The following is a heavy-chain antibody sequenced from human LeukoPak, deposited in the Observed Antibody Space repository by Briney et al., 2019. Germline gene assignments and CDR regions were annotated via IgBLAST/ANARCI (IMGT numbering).Heavy chain of an antibody. V-gene: IGHV3-21*01. D-gene: IGHD1-26*01. CDR1: GFTFSSYS. CDR2: ISSSSSYI. J-gene: IGHJ3*02. Sequence: GGSLRLSCAASGFTFSSYSMNWVRQAPGKGLEWVSSISSSSSYIYYADSVKGRFTISRDNAKNSLYLQMNSLRAEDTAVYYCARLFGSPVDAFDTWGQGTMVTVSS. CDR3: ARLFGSPVDAFDT.